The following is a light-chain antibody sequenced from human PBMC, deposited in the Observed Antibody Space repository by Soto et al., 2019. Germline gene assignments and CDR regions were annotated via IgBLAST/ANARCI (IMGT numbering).Light chain of an antibody. Sequence: QSVLTQSPSASASLGASVKLTCTLSSGHNNYAIAWHQQQPEKGPRYLMKLNSDGSHTKGDGIPDRFSGSSSGAERYLTISRLQSEDEADYYCQTWGTGTWVFGGGTKLTVL. CDR2: LNSDGSH. J-gene: IGLJ3*02. CDR3: QTWGTGTWV. V-gene: IGLV4-69*01. CDR1: SGHNNYA.